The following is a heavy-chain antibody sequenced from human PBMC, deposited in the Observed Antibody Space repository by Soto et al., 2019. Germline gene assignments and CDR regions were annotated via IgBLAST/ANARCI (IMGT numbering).Heavy chain of an antibody. V-gene: IGHV3-23*01. CDR1: GFKYSNYA. CDR3: AKDRRAGGNSAFYFDF. CDR2: ISATGGGT. J-gene: IGHJ4*02. D-gene: IGHD3-16*01. Sequence: GGSLRLSCAASGFKYSNYAMSWVRQAPGKGLEWVSLISATGGGTYYADSVKGRFTISRDNSHNTLYLQVHSLTAEDTAVYYCAKDRRAGGNSAFYFDFWGQGAQVTVSS.